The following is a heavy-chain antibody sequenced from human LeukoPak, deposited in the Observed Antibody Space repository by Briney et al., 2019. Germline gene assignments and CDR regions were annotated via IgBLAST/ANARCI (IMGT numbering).Heavy chain of an antibody. V-gene: IGHV4-38-2*01. Sequence: SETLSLTCAVSGYSISSGYYWGWIRQPPGKGLEWIGSIYHSGSTYYNPSVKSRVTISVDTSKNQFSLKLSSVTAADTAVYYCARVKITMVRGVQYPDYWGQGTLVTVSS. D-gene: IGHD3-10*01. CDR3: ARVKITMVRGVQYPDY. CDR2: IYHSGST. J-gene: IGHJ4*02. CDR1: GYSISSGYY.